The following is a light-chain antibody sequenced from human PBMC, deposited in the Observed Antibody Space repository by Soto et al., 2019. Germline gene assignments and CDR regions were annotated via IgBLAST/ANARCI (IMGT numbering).Light chain of an antibody. CDR2: VAS. CDR3: QQYAVSRT. V-gene: IGKV3-20*01. Sequence: EIVLTQSPGTLSLSPGERATLSCRASQSVSNNYLAWYQQKPGQAPRLLIYVASNRAPGIPDRFSGSVSGTDFTLTINRLEPEDFAVYYCQQYAVSRTFGQGNKVDIK. J-gene: IGKJ1*01. CDR1: QSVSNNY.